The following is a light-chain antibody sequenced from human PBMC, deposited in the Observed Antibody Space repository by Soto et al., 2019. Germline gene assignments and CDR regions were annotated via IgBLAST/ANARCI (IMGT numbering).Light chain of an antibody. CDR1: KSIGDW. Sequence: DIQMTQSPSTLSASLGDRVTITCRANKSIGDWLAWYQQKPGKAPNLRIYSASSLESGVPSRFSGSGSGTKFTLTITRLQPDDFATYYCQQYYDFWTFGQGTKVE. V-gene: IGKV1-5*01. CDR3: QQYYDFWT. CDR2: SAS. J-gene: IGKJ1*01.